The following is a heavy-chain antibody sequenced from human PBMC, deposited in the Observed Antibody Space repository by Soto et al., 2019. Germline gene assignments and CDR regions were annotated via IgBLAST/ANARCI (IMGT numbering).Heavy chain of an antibody. CDR2: IRGSGADT. D-gene: IGHD1-26*01. J-gene: IGHJ4*02. Sequence: EVQLLESGGGLVQPGGSLRLSCAASGFTFSNYAMSWVRQAPGKGLEWASAIRGSGADTFYPDSVKGRFTISRDNAKNTLYLQMNSLRAEDTAVYYCARSSGSIFDYWGQGTLVTVSS. CDR1: GFTFSNYA. V-gene: IGHV3-23*01. CDR3: ARSSGSIFDY.